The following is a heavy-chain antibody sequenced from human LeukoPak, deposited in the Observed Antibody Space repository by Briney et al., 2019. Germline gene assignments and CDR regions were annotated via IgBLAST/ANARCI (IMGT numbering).Heavy chain of an antibody. CDR1: GSTLADYA. V-gene: IGHV3-9*01. J-gene: IGHJ6*01. Sequence: GGSLRPSCPPSGSTLADYAMRWVRQAPGKGLEWVSASSWNSHKIGYANSMKDRLIIPRNNDKNSLYQQMNSLRAEDTALYYCAKDIRGYYYGMDVWGQGTTVTVSS. D-gene: IGHD3-16*01. CDR3: AKDIRGYYYGMDV. CDR2: SSWNSHKI.